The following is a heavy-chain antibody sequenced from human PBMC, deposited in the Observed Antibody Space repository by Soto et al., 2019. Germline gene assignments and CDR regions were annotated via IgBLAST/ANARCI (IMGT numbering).Heavy chain of an antibody. J-gene: IGHJ4*02. CDR1: GFTFRSYW. Sequence: EVQLVESGGGLVQPGGSLTVSCAASGFTFRSYWMHWVRQVPGKGLVWVSSITGDGSTATYADSVKGRFIISRDNAKNMLYLQMNSLTAEDTAVYYCARPRYDGSGTPFDHWGQGTLVTVSS. D-gene: IGHD3-22*01. CDR3: ARPRYDGSGTPFDH. V-gene: IGHV3-74*01. CDR2: ITGDGSTA.